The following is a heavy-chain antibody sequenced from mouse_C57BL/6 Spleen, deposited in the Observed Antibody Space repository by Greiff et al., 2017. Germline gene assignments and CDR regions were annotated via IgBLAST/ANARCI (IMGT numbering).Heavy chain of an antibody. CDR2: FDPSDSAT. CDR3: SRWGTTVGAPY. J-gene: IGHJ3*01. CDR1: GYTFTSYW. V-gene: IGHV1-52*01. D-gene: IGHD1-1*01. Sequence: QVQLQQPGAELVRPGSSVKLSCKASGYTFTSYWMHWVKQRPIQGLEWLGYFDPSDSATHYNQTFKDKATLTGDKSSSTAYMQLSSLTAEDSAVYYSSRWGTTVGAPYWGQGTLVTVSA.